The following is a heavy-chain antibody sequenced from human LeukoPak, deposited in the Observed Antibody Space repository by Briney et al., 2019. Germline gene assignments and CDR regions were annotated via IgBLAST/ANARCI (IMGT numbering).Heavy chain of an antibody. D-gene: IGHD3-10*01. Sequence: PGGSLRLSCAASGFTFSSYSMNWVRQAPGKGLEWVSSISSSSSYIYYADSVKGRFTISRDNSKNTLYLQMNSLRAEDTAVYYCAKSVGDLLWFGELGDDYWGQGTLVTVSS. CDR3: AKSVGDLLWFGELGDDY. CDR1: GFTFSSYS. V-gene: IGHV3-21*04. J-gene: IGHJ4*02. CDR2: ISSSSSYI.